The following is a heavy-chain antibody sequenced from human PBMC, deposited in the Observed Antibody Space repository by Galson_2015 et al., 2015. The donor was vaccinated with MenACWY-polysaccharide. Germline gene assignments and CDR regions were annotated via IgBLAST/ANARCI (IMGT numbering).Heavy chain of an antibody. Sequence: SVKVSCKASGYTFTSYDINWVRQATGQGLEWMGWMNPNSGNTGYAQKFQGRVTMTRNTSISTAYMELSSLRSEDTAVYYRARDIVVVPAANIVGAFDIWGQGTMVTVSS. V-gene: IGHV1-8*01. D-gene: IGHD2-2*01. J-gene: IGHJ3*02. CDR3: ARDIVVVPAANIVGAFDI. CDR1: GYTFTSYD. CDR2: MNPNSGNT.